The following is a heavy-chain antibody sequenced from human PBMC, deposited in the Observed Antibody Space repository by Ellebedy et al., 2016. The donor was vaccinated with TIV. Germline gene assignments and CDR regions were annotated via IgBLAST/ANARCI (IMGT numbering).Heavy chain of an antibody. CDR3: ARDLYRMVRGVIRWFDP. V-gene: IGHV1-18*01. CDR2: ISAYNGNT. J-gene: IGHJ5*02. CDR1: GYTFTSYG. Sequence: ASVKVSCKASGYTFTSYGISWVRQAPGQGLEWMGWISAYNGNTNYAQKLQGRVTMTTDTSTSTAYMELRSLRSDDTAVYYCARDLYRMVRGVIRWFDPWGQGTLVTVSS. D-gene: IGHD3-10*01.